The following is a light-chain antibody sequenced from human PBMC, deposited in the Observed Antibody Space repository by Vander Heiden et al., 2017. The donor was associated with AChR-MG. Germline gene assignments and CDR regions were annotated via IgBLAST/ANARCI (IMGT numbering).Light chain of an antibody. J-gene: IGKJ1*01. V-gene: IGKV1-39*01. Sequence: DIQLTQSPSPLSASVGDRVTITCRASQNIRTYLNWYQQKPVQAPTVLIYSAFALEGGVPSRFSGSGSGTDFTLTISSLQPEDFATYYCQQSFSKPRTFGQGTKVEIK. CDR2: SAF. CDR3: QQSFSKPRT. CDR1: QNIRTY.